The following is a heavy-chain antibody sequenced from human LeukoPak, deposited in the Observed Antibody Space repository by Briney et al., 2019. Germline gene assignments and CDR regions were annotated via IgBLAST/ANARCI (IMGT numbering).Heavy chain of an antibody. V-gene: IGHV4-4*07. D-gene: IGHD3-3*01. CDR3: ERCCYDFWSGYYYFDY. Sequence: SETLSLTCTVSGGSISSYYWSWIRQPAGKGLEWIGRIYTSGSTNYNPSLKSRVTMSVDTSKNQFSLKLSSVTAADTAVYYCERCCYDFWSGYYYFDYWGQGTLVTVSS. J-gene: IGHJ4*02. CDR1: GGSISSYY. CDR2: IYTSGST.